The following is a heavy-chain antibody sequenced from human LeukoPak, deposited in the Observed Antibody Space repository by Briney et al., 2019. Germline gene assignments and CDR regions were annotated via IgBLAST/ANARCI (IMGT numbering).Heavy chain of an antibody. V-gene: IGHV4-34*01. J-gene: IGHJ6*02. D-gene: IGHD2-15*01. Sequence: SETLSLTCAVYGGSFSGYYWSWIRQPPGKGLEWIGEINHSGSTNYNPSLKSRVTISVDTSKNQFSLKLSSVTAADTAVYYCARGRSCSGGSCYHNYYYYGMDVWRQGTTVTVSS. CDR1: GGSFSGYY. CDR2: INHSGST. CDR3: ARGRSCSGGSCYHNYYYYGMDV.